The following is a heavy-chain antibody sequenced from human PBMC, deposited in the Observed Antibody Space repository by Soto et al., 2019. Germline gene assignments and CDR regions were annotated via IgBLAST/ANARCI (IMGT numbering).Heavy chain of an antibody. J-gene: IGHJ5*02. V-gene: IGHV1-69*01. CDR2: IIPMFGTA. CDR3: ATSSRKHCRGDTCFENWFDP. D-gene: IGHD2-21*02. Sequence: QVHLVQSGAEVKQPGSSVRVSCKASGGSFSSYVISWVRQAPGQGLEWMGGIIPMFGTANYEQRFQGRLTINADERTNTAYMELSTLRSEVSAVYYCATSSRKHCRGDTCFENWFDPWGQGTRVTVSS. CDR1: GGSFSSYV.